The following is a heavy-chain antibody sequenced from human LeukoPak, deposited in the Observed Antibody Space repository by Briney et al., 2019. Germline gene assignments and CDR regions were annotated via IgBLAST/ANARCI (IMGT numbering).Heavy chain of an antibody. J-gene: IGHJ4*02. CDR2: IFGSGGSA. CDR3: AKTTTGYSSGRYPAWPIDY. Sequence: GGSLRLSCAASGLTFGSYAMYWVRQAPGKGLERVSGIFGSGGSAHYADSVKGRFTISRDNSTNTVYLQMDSLRAEDTATYYCAKTTTGYSSGRYPAWPIDYWGQGTLVTVSS. V-gene: IGHV3-23*01. D-gene: IGHD2-15*01. CDR1: GLTFGSYA.